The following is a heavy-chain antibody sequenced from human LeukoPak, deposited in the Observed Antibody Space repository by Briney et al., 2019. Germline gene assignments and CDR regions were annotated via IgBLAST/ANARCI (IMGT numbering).Heavy chain of an antibody. D-gene: IGHD6-13*01. Sequence: ASVKVSCKASGYTCTSYDINWVRQATGQGLEWMGWMNPKSGNTGYAQMFQGRVTMTRNTSISTAYMELSSLTSEDTAVYYCARKEYSSPSDYWGQGTLVTVSS. CDR1: GYTCTSYD. CDR2: MNPKSGNT. J-gene: IGHJ4*02. CDR3: ARKEYSSPSDY. V-gene: IGHV1-8*01.